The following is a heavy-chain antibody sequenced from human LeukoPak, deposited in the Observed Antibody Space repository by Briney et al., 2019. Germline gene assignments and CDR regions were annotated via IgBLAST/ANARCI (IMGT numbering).Heavy chain of an antibody. CDR3: ARARWGIAAAGTINWFDP. CDR1: GFTFSSYW. Sequence: GKSLRLSCAASGFTFSSYWMSWVRQAPGKGLEWVANIKQDGSEKYYVDSVKGRFTISRDNAKNSLYLQMNSLRAEDTAVYYCARARWGIAAAGTINWFDPWGQGTLVTVSS. CDR2: IKQDGSEK. D-gene: IGHD6-13*01. J-gene: IGHJ5*02. V-gene: IGHV3-7*03.